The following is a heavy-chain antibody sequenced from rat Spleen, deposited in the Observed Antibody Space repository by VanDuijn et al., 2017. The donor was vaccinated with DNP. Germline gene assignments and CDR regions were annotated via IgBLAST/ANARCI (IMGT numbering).Heavy chain of an antibody. D-gene: IGHD1-2*01. CDR3: ARHYTY. CDR2: VWSDGDT. Sequence: QVQLKESGPGLVQPSQTLSLTCTVSGFSLNSYHVHWVRQPPGKGLEWMGVVWSDGDTSYNSALRSRLSISRDTSKSQVFLEMNSVQTEDTAIYFCARHYTYWGQGVMVTVSS. J-gene: IGHJ2*01. V-gene: IGHV2-32*01. CDR1: GFSLNSYH.